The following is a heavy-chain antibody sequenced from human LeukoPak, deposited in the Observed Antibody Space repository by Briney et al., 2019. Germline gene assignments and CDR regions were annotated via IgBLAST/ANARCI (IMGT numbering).Heavy chain of an antibody. Sequence: SETLSLTCAVYGGSFNGYYWSWIRQPPGKGLEWIGEINHSGSTNYNPSLKSRVTISVDTSKNQFSLKLSSVTAADTAVYYCATGGYGDSYYYYYGMDVWGQGTTVTVSS. CDR2: INHSGST. D-gene: IGHD4-17*01. CDR1: GGSFNGYY. J-gene: IGHJ6*02. CDR3: ATGGYGDSYYYYYGMDV. V-gene: IGHV4-34*01.